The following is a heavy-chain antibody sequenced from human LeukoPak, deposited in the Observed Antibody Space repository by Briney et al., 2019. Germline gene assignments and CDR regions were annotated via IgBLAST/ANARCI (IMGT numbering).Heavy chain of an antibody. CDR1: GFSLSTSGVG. CDR3: AHAGYSSSWWFIDY. V-gene: IGHV2-5*02. D-gene: IGHD6-13*01. J-gene: IGHJ4*02. Sequence: SSPTLVKPTQTLTLTCTFSGFSLSTSGVGVGWIRQPPGKALEWLALIYWDDDNRYSPSLESRLTLTKDTSKNQVVLTMTNMDPVDTATYYCAHAGYSSSWWFIDYWGQGTLVTVSS. CDR2: IYWDDDN.